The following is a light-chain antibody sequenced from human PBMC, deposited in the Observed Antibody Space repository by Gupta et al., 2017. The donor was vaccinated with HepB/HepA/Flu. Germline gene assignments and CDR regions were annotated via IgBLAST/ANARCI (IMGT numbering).Light chain of an antibody. Sequence: DIQMTQSPSSLSASVGDRVTITCRASQSISSYLNWYQQKPGKAPKLLIYAASSLQSGVPSRFSGSGYGTDFTLTISSRQPEDFATYYCQQSDSNLVCIFGQGTKMEIK. V-gene: IGKV1-39*01. J-gene: IGKJ2*04. CDR1: QSISSY. CDR2: AAS. CDR3: QQSDSNLVCI.